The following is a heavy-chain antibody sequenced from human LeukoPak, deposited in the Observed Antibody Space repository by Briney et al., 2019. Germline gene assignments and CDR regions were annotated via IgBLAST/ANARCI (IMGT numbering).Heavy chain of an antibody. D-gene: IGHD3-22*01. CDR1: GFTFSSYG. CDR2: ISYDGSNK. V-gene: IGHV3-30*03. Sequence: PGGSLRLSCAASGFTFSSYGMHWVRQAPGKGLEWVAVISYDGSNKYYADSVKGRFTISRDNSKNTLYLQMNSLRAEDTAVYYCASQVFWSLDDQDYYDSRTPAPEEDYWGQGTLVTVSS. CDR3: ASQVFWSLDDQDYYDSRTPAPEEDY. J-gene: IGHJ4*02.